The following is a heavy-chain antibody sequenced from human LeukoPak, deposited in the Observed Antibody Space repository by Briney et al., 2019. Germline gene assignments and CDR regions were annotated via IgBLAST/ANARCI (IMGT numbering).Heavy chain of an antibody. CDR1: GYSISSGYY. J-gene: IGHJ4*02. CDR3: ASLYDYVWGSYRYTYRVDY. CDR2: IYHSGST. V-gene: IGHV4-38-2*01. Sequence: SETLSLTCAVSGYSISSGYYWGWIRQPPGKGLEWIGSIYHSGSTYYNPSLKSRATISVDTSKNQFSLKLSSVTAADTAVYYCASLYDYVWGSYRYTYRVDYWGQGTLVTVSS. D-gene: IGHD3-16*02.